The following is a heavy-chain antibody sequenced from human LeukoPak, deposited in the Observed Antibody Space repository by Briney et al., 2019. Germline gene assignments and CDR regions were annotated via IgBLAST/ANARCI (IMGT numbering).Heavy chain of an antibody. CDR1: GFTVSSNY. J-gene: IGHJ6*02. V-gene: IGHV3-11*01. Sequence: GGSLRLSCAASGFTVSSNYMSWIRQAPGKGLEWVSYISSSGSTIYYADSVKGRFTISRDNAKNSLYLQMNSLRAEDTAVYYCARVPGYSYALVYYGMDVWGQGTTVTVSS. D-gene: IGHD5-18*01. CDR2: ISSSGSTI. CDR3: ARVPGYSYALVYYGMDV.